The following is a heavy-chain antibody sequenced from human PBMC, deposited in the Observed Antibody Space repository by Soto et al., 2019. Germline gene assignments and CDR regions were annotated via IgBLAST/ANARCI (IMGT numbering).Heavy chain of an antibody. V-gene: IGHV3-23*01. Sequence: EVKVLESGGGLVQPGRSLRLSCATSGFTFSLYPMNWVRQAPGKGLEWVSGISAGGDSTYYADSVKGRFTIFRDNSKNSVYLQMNSLRVEDTAVYYCARRVWGQGTLVTVSS. CDR3: ARRV. CDR1: GFTFSLYP. J-gene: IGHJ4*02. CDR2: ISAGGDST.